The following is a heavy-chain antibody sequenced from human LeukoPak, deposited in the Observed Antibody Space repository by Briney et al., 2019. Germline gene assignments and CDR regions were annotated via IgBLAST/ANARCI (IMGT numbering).Heavy chain of an antibody. V-gene: IGHV1-2*02. CDR2: INPNNGNT. D-gene: IGHD2-2*01. J-gene: IGHJ4*02. Sequence: GTSVKVSCKASGYTFTAQYMHWERQAPGQGLEWMGWINPNNGNTKYAQSFLGRVTMTRDTSTTTAYMELSSLRSDDTAVYFCASYPRSSPTPPFDYWGQGTLVTVSS. CDR1: GYTFTAQY. CDR3: ASYPRSSPTPPFDY.